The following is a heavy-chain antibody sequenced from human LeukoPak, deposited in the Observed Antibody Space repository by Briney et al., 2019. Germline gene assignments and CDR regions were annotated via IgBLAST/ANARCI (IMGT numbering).Heavy chain of an antibody. Sequence: PSGTLSLTRMVSGGSITSYLWSWLRQPPGKGLAWIAYISYSGSTTYNPSLMSRVIISVDASKNQSSLKLRSVTAADTAVYDCAGEDYGGYRFDYGGEGTVVTVSS. CDR3: AGEDYGGYRFDY. D-gene: IGHD4-23*01. V-gene: IGHV4-59*01. J-gene: IGHJ4*02. CDR2: ISYSGST. CDR1: GGSITSYL.